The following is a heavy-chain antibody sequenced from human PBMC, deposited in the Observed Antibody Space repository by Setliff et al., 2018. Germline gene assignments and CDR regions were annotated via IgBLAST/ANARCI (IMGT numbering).Heavy chain of an antibody. Sequence: SETLSLTCSVSGVSVSDYYWSWIRQPAGRGLEYIGRIYTSGATNYSPSVRGRVTISVDHLKNQVSLNLKSVTAADTAVYFCAGATGVTYTWYFKHWGQGSLVTVSS. D-gene: IGHD2-21*02. V-gene: IGHV4-4*07. CDR2: IYTSGAT. CDR3: AGATGVTYTWYFKH. J-gene: IGHJ1*01. CDR1: GVSVSDYY.